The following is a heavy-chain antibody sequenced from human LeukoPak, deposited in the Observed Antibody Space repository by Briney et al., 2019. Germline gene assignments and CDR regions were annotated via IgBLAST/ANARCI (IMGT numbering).Heavy chain of an antibody. CDR2: ISNNGGYT. Sequence: GGSLRLSCVASGFTFSSSAMSWVRQAPGKGLEWVSAISNNGGYTYYADSVQGRFTISRDNSKSTLCLQMNSLRAEDTAVYYCAKQLGYCSDGSCYFPYWGQGTLVTVSS. CDR1: GFTFSSSA. D-gene: IGHD2-15*01. V-gene: IGHV3-23*01. J-gene: IGHJ4*02. CDR3: AKQLGYCSDGSCYFPY.